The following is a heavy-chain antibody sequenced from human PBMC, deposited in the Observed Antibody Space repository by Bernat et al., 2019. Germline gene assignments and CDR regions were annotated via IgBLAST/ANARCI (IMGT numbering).Heavy chain of an antibody. CDR3: ARATRGRLYFDY. V-gene: IGHV3-66*01. D-gene: IGHD5-12*01. Sequence: EVQLVESGGGLVQPGGSLRLSCTGSRFTEGSNYMIWVRHAPGKGLEWVSVIYSGGSTNYADSVKGRFTISRDNSKNTLYLQMNNLRAEDTAVYYCARATRGRLYFDYWGQGTLVTVSS. CDR1: RFTEGSNY. J-gene: IGHJ4*02. CDR2: IYSGGST.